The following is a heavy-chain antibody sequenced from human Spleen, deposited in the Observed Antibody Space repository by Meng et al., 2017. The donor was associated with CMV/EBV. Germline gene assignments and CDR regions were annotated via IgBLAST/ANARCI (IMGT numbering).Heavy chain of an antibody. CDR1: GFTFSSHW. D-gene: IGHD6-13*01. Sequence: GGSLRLSCAASGFTFSSHWMTWVRQAPGKGLEWVANINQDGSQNNYVDSVKGRFTISRDNAKNSLFLQMNSLRAEDTAVYYCARVAAAGRGMDVWGPGTTVTVSS. J-gene: IGHJ6*02. CDR3: ARVAAAGRGMDV. CDR2: INQDGSQN. V-gene: IGHV3-7*04.